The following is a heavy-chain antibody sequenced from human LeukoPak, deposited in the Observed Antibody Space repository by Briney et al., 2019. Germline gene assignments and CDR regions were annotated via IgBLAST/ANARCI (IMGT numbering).Heavy chain of an antibody. J-gene: IGHJ4*02. Sequence: GGSLRLSCAASGXTFSDYWMDWVPQAPGKGLEWVANIKPDGSEIYYVDAVKGRFTISRDNAKNSLYLQMNSLRAEDTAVYYCTRSLDYWGQGTLVTVSS. V-gene: IGHV3-7*02. CDR1: GXTFSDYW. CDR2: IKPDGSEI. D-gene: IGHD2-15*01. CDR3: TRSLDY.